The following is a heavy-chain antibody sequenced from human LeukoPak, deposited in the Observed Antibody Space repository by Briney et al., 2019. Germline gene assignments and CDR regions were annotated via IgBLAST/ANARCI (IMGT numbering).Heavy chain of an antibody. CDR1: GGSFSDYY. CDR3: ARGLRLPSRSTPAVPHV. Sequence: PSETRSPTCAVYGGSFSDYYWNWIRQSPGKGLEWIGEINHSGTTNYNPSLKSRVTISVDTSKNQFSLRLSSVTAADTAIYHCARGLRLPSRSTPAVPHVWSKGTTVTVSA. J-gene: IGHJ6*04. V-gene: IGHV4-34*01. D-gene: IGHD6-19*01. CDR2: INHSGTT.